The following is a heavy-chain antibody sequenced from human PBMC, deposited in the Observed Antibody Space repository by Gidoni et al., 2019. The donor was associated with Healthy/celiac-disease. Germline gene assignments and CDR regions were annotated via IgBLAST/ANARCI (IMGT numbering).Heavy chain of an antibody. CDR3: ARDYRNLARGWPYHFDY. CDR2: SYSGCST. V-gene: IGHV3-53*01. D-gene: IGHD6-19*01. Sequence: EVQLLESGGGFIHPVVSLRLSCAASGFTVSSNYMRWVLQAPGKGLEGVSVSYSGCSTYYADSVKGRINISRDNSKNTLYIQMNSLRAEDTAVYYCARDYRNLARGWPYHFDYWGQVTLVTVSS. J-gene: IGHJ4*02. CDR1: GFTVSSNY.